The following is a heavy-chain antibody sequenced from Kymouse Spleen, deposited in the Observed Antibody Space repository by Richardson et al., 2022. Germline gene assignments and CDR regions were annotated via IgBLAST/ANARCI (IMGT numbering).Heavy chain of an antibody. Sequence: QVQLQESGPGLVKPSETLSLTCTVSGGSVSSGSYYWSWIRQPPGKGLEWIGYIYYSGSTNYNPSLKSRVTISVDTSKNQFSLKLSSVTAADTAVYYCARSYSSSWSSFDYWGQGTLVTVSS. CDR3: ARSYSSSWSSFDY. CDR2: IYYSGST. V-gene: IGHV4-61*01. CDR1: GGSVSSGSYY. J-gene: IGHJ4*02. D-gene: IGHD6-13*01.